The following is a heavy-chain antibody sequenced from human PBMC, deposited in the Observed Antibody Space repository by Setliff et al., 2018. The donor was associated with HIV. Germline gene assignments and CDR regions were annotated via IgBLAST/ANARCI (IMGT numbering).Heavy chain of an antibody. Sequence: ASVKVSCKSSGGIFTTSSINWMRQVPGQGLEWMGGFNPIFTSPDYAQKFQDRITTTADESTSTAYMELRSLTSEDTAVYFCARGVRVTVVQRASSLDFWGQGTLVTVSS. CDR3: ARGVRVTVVQRASSLDF. CDR1: GGIFTTSS. J-gene: IGHJ4*02. CDR2: FNPIFTSP. D-gene: IGHD2-21*02. V-gene: IGHV1-69*13.